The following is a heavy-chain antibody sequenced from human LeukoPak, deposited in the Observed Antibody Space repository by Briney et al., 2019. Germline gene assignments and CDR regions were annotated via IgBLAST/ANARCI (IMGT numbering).Heavy chain of an antibody. D-gene: IGHD6-6*01. CDR1: GGTFSGYA. V-gene: IGHV1-69*13. CDR3: ARDFSSSSTVYYYYYMDV. CDR2: FIPIFGTA. Sequence: ASVKVSCKASGGTFSGYAISWVRQAPGQGLEWMGGFIPIFGTANYAQKFQGRVTITADESTSTAYMDLSSLRSQDTAIYYCARDFSSSSTVYYYYYMDVWGKGTTVTVSS. J-gene: IGHJ6*03.